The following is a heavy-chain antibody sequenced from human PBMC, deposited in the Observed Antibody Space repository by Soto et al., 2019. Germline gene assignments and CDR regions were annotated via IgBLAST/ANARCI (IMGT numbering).Heavy chain of an antibody. Sequence: GGSLRLSCAASGFTFSDYYMSWTRQAPGKGLEWVSYISSSSSYTNYADSVKGRFTISRDNAKNSLYLQMNSLRAEDTAVYYCARVRDGYNYFDYWGQGTLVTVSS. CDR3: ARVRDGYNYFDY. CDR2: ISSSSSYT. V-gene: IGHV3-11*06. J-gene: IGHJ4*02. CDR1: GFTFSDYY. D-gene: IGHD5-12*01.